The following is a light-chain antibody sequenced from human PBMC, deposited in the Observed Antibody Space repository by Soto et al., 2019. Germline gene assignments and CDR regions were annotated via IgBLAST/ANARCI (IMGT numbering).Light chain of an antibody. J-gene: IGKJ3*01. Sequence: DIVMTQSPLSLPVTPGEPASISCRSSQSLLPSNGYNYLDWYLQKPGQSPQLLIYMGSNRASGVPDRFSGSGSGTDFTLKISRVEAEDVGVYYCQQYENWPFNLGPGTKVDSK. CDR1: QSLLPSNGYNY. CDR2: MGS. V-gene: IGKV2-28*01. CDR3: QQYENWPFN.